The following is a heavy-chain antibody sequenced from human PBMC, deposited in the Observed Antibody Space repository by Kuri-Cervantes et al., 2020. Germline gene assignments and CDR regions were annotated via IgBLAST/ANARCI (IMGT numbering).Heavy chain of an antibody. D-gene: IGHD2-15*01. CDR2: IYWDDDK. CDR3: AHYTWVVSLTF. V-gene: IGHV2-5*02. J-gene: IGHJ4*02. CDR1: GFSLSTTGVG. Sequence: SGPTLVKPTQTLTLTCTFSGFSLSTTGVGVGWIRQPPGKALEWLALIYWDDDKHYSPSLKGRLTITKDTSKNQVVLTMTNMDPVDTATYYCAHYTWVVSLTFWGQGTLVTVSS.